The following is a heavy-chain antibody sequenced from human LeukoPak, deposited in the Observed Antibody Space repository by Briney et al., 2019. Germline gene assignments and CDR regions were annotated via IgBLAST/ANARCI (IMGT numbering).Heavy chain of an antibody. J-gene: IGHJ4*02. V-gene: IGHV1-69*05. CDR2: IIPIFGTA. CDR3: ARAPTGAPRRSYFDY. D-gene: IGHD3-10*01. Sequence: GSSVKVSCKASGGTFSSYAISWVRQAPGQGLEWMGGIIPIFGTANYAQKFQGRVTITTDESTSTAYMELSSLRSEDTAVYYCARAPTGAPRRSYFDYWGQGTLVTVSS. CDR1: GGTFSSYA.